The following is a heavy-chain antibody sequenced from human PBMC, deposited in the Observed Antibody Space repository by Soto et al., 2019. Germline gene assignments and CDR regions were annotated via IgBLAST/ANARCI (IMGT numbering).Heavy chain of an antibody. CDR1: GYTFTGYY. D-gene: IGHD2-15*01. J-gene: IGHJ6*02. CDR2: INPNSGGT. CDR3: ARDHIVVVVAATPGVYGMDV. Sequence: ASVKVSCKASGYTFTGYYMHWVRQAPGQGLEWMGWINPNSGGTSYAQKFQGWVTMTRDTSMSTVYMELSSLRSEDTAVYYCARDHIVVVVAATPGVYGMDVWGQGTTVT. V-gene: IGHV1-2*04.